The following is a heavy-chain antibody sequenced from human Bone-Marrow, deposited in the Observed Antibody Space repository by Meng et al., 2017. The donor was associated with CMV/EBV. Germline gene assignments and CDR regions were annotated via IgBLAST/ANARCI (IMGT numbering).Heavy chain of an antibody. D-gene: IGHD6-13*01. CDR1: SLSSGSSY. CDR2: VSDGGST. J-gene: IGHJ5*02. CDR3: SRGSIDVAAAGPLNWFDP. V-gene: IGHV4-39*07. Sequence: SLSSGSSYWDWIRQPPGKGLEWIGSVSDGGSTYYNPYLKSRVTISIDTSKNQFSLKLTSVSVADSAVYYCSRGSIDVAAAGPLNWFDPWGQGTLVTVSS.